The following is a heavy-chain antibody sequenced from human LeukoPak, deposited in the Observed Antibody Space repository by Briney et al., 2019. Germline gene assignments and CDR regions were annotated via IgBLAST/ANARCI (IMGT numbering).Heavy chain of an antibody. CDR2: INENGGEK. Sequence: GGSLRLSCAASGFTFSRYWISWVPQAPGKGREWGANINENGGEKKYLDSLKSGFTLSRDNARNFVYFQLSTPRAANTAVFYCARDEQDAPLWYWGQGILVFVSS. J-gene: IGHJ4*02. V-gene: IGHV3-7*01. CDR1: GFTFSRYW. D-gene: IGHD2-15*01. CDR3: ARDEQDAPLWY.